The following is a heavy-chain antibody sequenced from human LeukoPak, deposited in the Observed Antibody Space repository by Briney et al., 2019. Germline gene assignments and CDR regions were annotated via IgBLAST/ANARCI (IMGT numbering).Heavy chain of an antibody. CDR1: GGSISSSSYY. CDR2: IYYSGST. Sequence: SETLSLTCTVSGGSISSSSYYWGWIRQPPGKGLEWIGSIYYSGSTYYNPSLKSRVTISVDTSKNQISLKLSSVTAADTAVYYCARHAFPKRAYYYYMDVWGKGTTVTVPS. CDR3: ARHAFPKRAYYYYMDV. V-gene: IGHV4-39*01. J-gene: IGHJ6*03. D-gene: IGHD2/OR15-2a*01.